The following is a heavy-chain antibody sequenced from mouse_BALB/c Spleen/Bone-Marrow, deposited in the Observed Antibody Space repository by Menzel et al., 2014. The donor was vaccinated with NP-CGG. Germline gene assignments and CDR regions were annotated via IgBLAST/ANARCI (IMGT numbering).Heavy chain of an antibody. V-gene: IGHV5-17*02. D-gene: IGHD1-1*01. CDR3: ARSGYYGSSPYYAMDY. J-gene: IGHJ4*01. Sequence: EVQLQQSGGGLVQPGGSRKLSCAASGFTFSSFGMHWVRQAPEKGLEWVAYISSGSSTIYYADTVKGRFTISRDNPKNMPFLQMTSLRSEDTAMYYCARSGYYGSSPYYAMDYWGQGTSVTVSS. CDR1: GFTFSSFG. CDR2: ISSGSSTI.